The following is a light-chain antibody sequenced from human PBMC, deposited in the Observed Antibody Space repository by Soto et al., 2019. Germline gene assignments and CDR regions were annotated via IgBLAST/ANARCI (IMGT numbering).Light chain of an antibody. CDR2: DVS. Sequence: QSVLTQPASVSGSPGQSITISCTGTSSDVGGYNYVSWYQQHPGKAPKLMIYDVSNRPSGGSNRFSGSKSGNTASLTIAGLQAEDEADYYCSSYTSRSTWVFGGGTKLTVL. V-gene: IGLV2-14*01. J-gene: IGLJ3*02. CDR3: SSYTSRSTWV. CDR1: SSDVGGYNY.